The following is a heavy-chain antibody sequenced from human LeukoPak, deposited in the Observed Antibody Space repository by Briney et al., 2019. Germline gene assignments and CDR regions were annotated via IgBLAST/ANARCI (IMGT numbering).Heavy chain of an antibody. CDR3: ARDSSVDTRMQTPFAY. V-gene: IGHV1-69*01. CDR1: GGTFSRYS. J-gene: IGHJ1*01. Sequence: SVKASCKASGGTFSRYSINWVRQAPGQGPEWMGGTTPIFGTANYAQKSQGRVTITADESTNTAYMELSSLRSDNTAIYNCARDSSVDTRMQTPFAYWGQGRLVSVSS. CDR2: TTPIFGTA. D-gene: IGHD5-18*01.